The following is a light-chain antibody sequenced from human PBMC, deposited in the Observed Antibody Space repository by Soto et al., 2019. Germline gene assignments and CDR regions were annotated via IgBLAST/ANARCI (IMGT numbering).Light chain of an antibody. CDR2: GAS. J-gene: IGKJ2*01. CDR3: QQYGGPVT. CDR1: QRIKRNY. V-gene: IGKV3-20*01. Sequence: DIVLTQSPGTLSLSPGERATLFCRASQRIKRNYLAWYQQKPGQAPRLLIYGASTRASGIPDRISGSGSGTDFTLTISRVEPDDFAMYYCQQYGGPVTFGQGTQL.